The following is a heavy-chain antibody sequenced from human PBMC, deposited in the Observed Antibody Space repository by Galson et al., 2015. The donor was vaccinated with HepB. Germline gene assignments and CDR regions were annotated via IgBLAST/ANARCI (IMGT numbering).Heavy chain of an antibody. CDR1: GYSFTTSW. D-gene: IGHD3-22*01. J-gene: IGHJ3*02. CDR3: ATPMIVQGGNTFDI. V-gene: IGHV5-51*01. CDR2: IDPVDSDT. Sequence: QSGAEVKKPGESLKISCKASGYSFTTSWIGWVRQMPGKGLEWMALIDPVDSDTRYIPSFQDQVTISVDKSISTAYLQWTSLRVSDTAVYYCATPMIVQGGNTFDIWGQGTRVTVSS.